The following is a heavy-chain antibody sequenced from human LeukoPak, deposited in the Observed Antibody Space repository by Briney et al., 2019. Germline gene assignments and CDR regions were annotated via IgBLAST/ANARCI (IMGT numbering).Heavy chain of an antibody. CDR2: IYYSGST. V-gene: IGHV4-59*01. Sequence: SETLSLTCTVSGGSISTYYWSWIRQPPGKGLEWIGYIYYSGSTNYNPSLKSRVTISVDTSKNQFSLKLSSVTAADTAVYYCARGVVPAAILDYYYYYYMDVWGKGTTVTVSS. CDR3: ARGVVPAAILDYYYYYYMDV. D-gene: IGHD2-2*02. CDR1: GGSISTYY. J-gene: IGHJ6*03.